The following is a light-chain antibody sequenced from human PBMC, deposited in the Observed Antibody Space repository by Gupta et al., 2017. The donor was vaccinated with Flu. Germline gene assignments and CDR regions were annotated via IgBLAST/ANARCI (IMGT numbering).Light chain of an antibody. J-gene: IGLJ1*01. Sequence: QSALTQPASVSGSPGQSIAISCTGTTSDVGANNYVSWYQQHPGKAPKVMIYGVNNRPSGVSDRFSGSKSGNTASLTISGLQAEDEADYYCSSYRSSSTSFFFGTGTKVSVL. CDR2: GVN. CDR1: TSDVGANNY. CDR3: SSYRSSSTSFF. V-gene: IGLV2-14*01.